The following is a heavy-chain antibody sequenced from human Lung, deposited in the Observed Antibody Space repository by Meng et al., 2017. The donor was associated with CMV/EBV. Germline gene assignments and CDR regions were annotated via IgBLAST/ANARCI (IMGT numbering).Heavy chain of an antibody. CDR1: GGCLSGCC. J-gene: IGHJ4*02. Sequence: CGFYGGCLSGCCWRWVRQTPGEGLEWFGDIRHSGDFADYDPSLKSRVTISVDTSKKQFFLKLSDVTAADTAVYYCTRQYSSSYHSDYWGQGTLVTVSS. D-gene: IGHD6-6*01. CDR2: IRHSGDFA. CDR3: TRQYSSSYHSDY. V-gene: IGHV4-34*01.